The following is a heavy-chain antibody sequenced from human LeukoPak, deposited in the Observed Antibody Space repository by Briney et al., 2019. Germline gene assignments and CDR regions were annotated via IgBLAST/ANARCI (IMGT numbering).Heavy chain of an antibody. CDR1: GGTFSSYT. CDR3: ATAYYDFWSGYYSFDY. CDR2: IIPILGIA. V-gene: IGHV1-69*02. J-gene: IGHJ4*02. D-gene: IGHD3-3*01. Sequence: ASVKVSCKASGGTFSSYTISWVRQAPGQGLEWMGRIIPILGIANYAQKFQGRVTITADKSTSTAYMELSSLRSEDTAVYYCATAYYDFWSGYYSFDYWGQGTLVTASS.